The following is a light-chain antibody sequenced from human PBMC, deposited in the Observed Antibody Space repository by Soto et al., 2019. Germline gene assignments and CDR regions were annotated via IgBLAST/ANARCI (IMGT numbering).Light chain of an antibody. CDR1: QGIGNT. CDR3: QHYNNWPPALT. V-gene: IGKV3-15*01. CDR2: AAS. J-gene: IGKJ4*01. Sequence: MTHSKSSLSASVVDRITITCRASQGIGNTLAWYQQKPGQTPRLLIYAASIRATGVPARFSGSGSGTEFTLTISGLQSEDFAVYYCQHYNNWPPALTFGGGTKVDI.